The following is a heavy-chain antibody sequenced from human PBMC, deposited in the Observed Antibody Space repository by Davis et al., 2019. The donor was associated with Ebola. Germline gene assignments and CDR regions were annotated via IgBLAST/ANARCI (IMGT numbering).Heavy chain of an antibody. CDR1: GYTFTSHY. CDR2: INPSCGST. J-gene: IGHJ3*02. Sequence: ASVPVSCKASGYTFTSHYMHWVRQAPAHGLEWMGIINPSCGSTSYAQKFQGRVTMTRDTSTSTVYMELSSLRSEDTAVYYCARWWTVTPRADAFDIWGQGTMVTVSS. V-gene: IGHV1-46*01. D-gene: IGHD4-17*01. CDR3: ARWWTVTPRADAFDI.